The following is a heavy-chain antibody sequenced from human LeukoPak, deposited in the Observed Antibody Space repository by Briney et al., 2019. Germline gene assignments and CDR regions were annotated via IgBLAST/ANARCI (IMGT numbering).Heavy chain of an antibody. CDR1: GGSISSSNW. J-gene: IGHJ6*02. CDR2: IYHSGST. V-gene: IGHV4-4*02. CDR3: AREGATLPTRYGMDV. Sequence: SGTLSLTCAVSGGSISSSNWWSWVRQPPGKGLEWIGEIYHSGSTNYNPSLKSRVTISVDKSKNQFSLKLSSVTAADTAVYYCAREGATLPTRYGMDVWGQGTTVTVSS. D-gene: IGHD1-26*01.